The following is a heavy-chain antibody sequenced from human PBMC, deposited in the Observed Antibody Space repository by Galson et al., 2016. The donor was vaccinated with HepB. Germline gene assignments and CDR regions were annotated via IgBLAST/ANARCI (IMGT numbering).Heavy chain of an antibody. Sequence: SLRLSCAASGFTFSSYGMHWVRQAPGKGLEWMAVIRFDGNDRYYADFVKGRFTISRDNSKNTLYLQMNSLRAEDTAVYYCARDSDWNDAGVDYWGQGALVTVSS. V-gene: IGHV3-33*01. CDR2: IRFDGNDR. J-gene: IGHJ4*02. CDR3: ARDSDWNDAGVDY. CDR1: GFTFSSYG. D-gene: IGHD1-1*01.